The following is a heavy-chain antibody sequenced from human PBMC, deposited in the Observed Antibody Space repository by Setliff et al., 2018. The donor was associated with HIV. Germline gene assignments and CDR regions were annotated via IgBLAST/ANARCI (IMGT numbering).Heavy chain of an antibody. Sequence: PSETLSLTCTVSGGSISTYYWSWIRQPPGKGLEWIGSIYFTGSSDNNPSLKSRVTISVDTSKNQFSLKLSSVTAADTAVYYCAREGGKLWFGELLYAFDIWGQGTMVTVSS. D-gene: IGHD3-10*01. CDR3: AREGGKLWFGELLYAFDI. J-gene: IGHJ3*02. V-gene: IGHV4-59*12. CDR1: GGSISTYY. CDR2: IYFTGSS.